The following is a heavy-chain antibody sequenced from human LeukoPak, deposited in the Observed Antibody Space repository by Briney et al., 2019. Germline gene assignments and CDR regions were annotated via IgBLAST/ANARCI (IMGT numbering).Heavy chain of an antibody. CDR3: AREGPMFDSGSYSKSLGY. V-gene: IGHV4-38-2*02. Sequence: SETLSLTCTLSGYSINNTYYWDWIRQPPGKGLEFIASIHHSGTTYYNPALKSRVTISVDTSKIQFSLKVHSVTAADTAVYYCAREGPMFDSGSYSKSLGYWGQGILVTVSS. J-gene: IGHJ4*02. CDR1: GYSINNTYY. D-gene: IGHD3-10*01. CDR2: IHHSGTT.